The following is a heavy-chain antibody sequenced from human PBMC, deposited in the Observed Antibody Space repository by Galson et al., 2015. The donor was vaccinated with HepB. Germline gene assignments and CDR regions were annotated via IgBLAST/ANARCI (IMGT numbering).Heavy chain of an antibody. J-gene: IGHJ6*03. CDR2: IKSKTDGGTT. CDR3: TTLTITDTGYCSSTSCPNPYYYYYMDV. Sequence: SLRLSCAASGFTFSNAWMNWVRQAPGKGLEWVGRIKSKTDGGTTDYAAPVKGRFTISRDDSKNTLYLQMNSLKTEDTAVYYCTTLTITDTGYCSSTSCPNPYYYYYMDVWGKGTTVTVSS. V-gene: IGHV3-15*07. CDR1: GFTFSNAW. D-gene: IGHD2-2*03.